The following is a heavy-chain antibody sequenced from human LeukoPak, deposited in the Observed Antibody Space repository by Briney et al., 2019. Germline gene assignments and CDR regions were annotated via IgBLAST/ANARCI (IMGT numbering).Heavy chain of an antibody. CDR1: GFTFSSYS. D-gene: IGHD5-24*01. CDR2: ISSSSSSI. Sequence: GGSLRLSCAASGFTFSSYSMNWVRQAPGKGLEWVSHISSSSSSIYYADSVKGRVTISRDNAKNSLYLQMNSLRAEDTAVYYCARDGYNSLNFDYWGQGTLVTVSS. J-gene: IGHJ4*02. V-gene: IGHV3-48*01. CDR3: ARDGYNSLNFDY.